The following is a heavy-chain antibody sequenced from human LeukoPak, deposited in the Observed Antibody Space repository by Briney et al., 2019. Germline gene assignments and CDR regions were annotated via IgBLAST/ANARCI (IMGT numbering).Heavy chain of an antibody. V-gene: IGHV3-23*01. D-gene: IGHD3-22*01. J-gene: IGHJ4*02. CDR1: GFTFGDYA. CDR2: ISGSGDTT. CDR3: ARDYHDSSGSYGVDY. Sequence: GGSLRLSCTASGFTFGDYAMSWVRQAPGKGLEWVSVISGSGDTTHYADSVKGRFTISRDNSKNTLYLQMNSLRAEDTAVYYCARDYHDSSGSYGVDYWGQGTLVTVSS.